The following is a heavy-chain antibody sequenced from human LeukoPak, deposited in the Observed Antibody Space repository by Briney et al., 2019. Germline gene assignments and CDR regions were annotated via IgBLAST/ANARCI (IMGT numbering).Heavy chain of an antibody. CDR3: ASLASSGWYRGAFDI. J-gene: IGHJ3*02. V-gene: IGHV3-30*02. CDR2: IRYDGSNK. CDR1: GFTFSSYG. D-gene: IGHD6-19*01. Sequence: GGSLRLSCAASGFTFSSYGMHWVRQAPGKGLEWVAFIRYDGSNKYYVDSVKGRFTISRDNAKNTLYLQMNSLRAEDTAVYYCASLASSGWYRGAFDIWGQGTMVTVSS.